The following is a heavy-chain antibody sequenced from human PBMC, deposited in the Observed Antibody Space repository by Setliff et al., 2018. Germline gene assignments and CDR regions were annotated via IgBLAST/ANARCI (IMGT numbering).Heavy chain of an antibody. CDR1: GYTFTSYA. Sequence: ASVKVSCKASGYTFTSYAMHWVRQAPGQRLEWMGWINAGNGNTKYSQKFQGRVTITRDTSASTAYMELSSLRSEDTAVYYSARVPVVGATKLYWFDPWGQGTLVTVSS. J-gene: IGHJ5*02. CDR3: ARVPVVGATKLYWFDP. D-gene: IGHD1-26*01. V-gene: IGHV1-3*01. CDR2: INAGNGNT.